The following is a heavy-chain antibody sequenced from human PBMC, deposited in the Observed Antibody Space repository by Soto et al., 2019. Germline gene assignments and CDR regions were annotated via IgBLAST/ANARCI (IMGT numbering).Heavy chain of an antibody. Sequence: PGGSLRLSCAASGFTFNNHAMAWVRQAPGKGLEWVSSIGHSGYSINYGDSVKGRFTISRDNSKNMLFLEMNGLRAEDTAAYYCARSDDKDILTGCYNWGQGALVTVSS. J-gene: IGHJ4*02. CDR1: GFTFNNHA. CDR3: ARSDDKDILTGCYN. CDR2: IGHSGYSI. V-gene: IGHV3-23*01. D-gene: IGHD3-9*01.